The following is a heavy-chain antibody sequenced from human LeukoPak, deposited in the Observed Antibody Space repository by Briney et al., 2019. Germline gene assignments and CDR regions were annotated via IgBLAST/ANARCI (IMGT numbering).Heavy chain of an antibody. CDR1: VYTFPNYD. Sequence: ASVNVSCKASVYTFPNYDIIWLRQASGQGLDGMGWMNPNSGHTGYAQKFQGRVTMTRTTSLNTAYMELSSLTSEDSAVYHCERSIVGVRKRNDYWGQGTLVTVSS. V-gene: IGHV1-8*01. D-gene: IGHD1-26*01. J-gene: IGHJ4*02. CDR2: MNPNSGHT. CDR3: ERSIVGVRKRNDY.